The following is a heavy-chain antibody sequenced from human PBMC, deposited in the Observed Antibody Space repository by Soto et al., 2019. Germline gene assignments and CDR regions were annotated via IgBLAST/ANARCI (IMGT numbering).Heavy chain of an antibody. CDR1: EFTFISSF. Sequence: GGSLRLSCIAPEFTFISSFMGWVRQAPGKGLEWVANINQDGSGTYYVDSVKGRFTISRDNAKNSLYLQMNSLRAEDTAVYYCERYVRSSGRYFFDHWGQRTLVTVSS. CDR3: ERYVRSSGRYFFDH. CDR2: INQDGSGT. J-gene: IGHJ4*02. V-gene: IGHV3-7*03. D-gene: IGHD6-19*01.